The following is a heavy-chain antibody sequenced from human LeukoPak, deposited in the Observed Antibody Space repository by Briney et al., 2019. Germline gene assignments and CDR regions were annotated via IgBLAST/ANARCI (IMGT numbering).Heavy chain of an antibody. CDR3: ATNQDWFDP. J-gene: IGHJ5*02. V-gene: IGHV4-61*01. Sequence: SETLSLTCTVSGGSVSSGSYYWSWIRQPPGKGLEWIGYIYYSGSTNYNPSLESRVTISVDTSKNQFSLKLSSVTAADTAVYYCATNQDWFDPWGQGTLVTVSS. CDR1: GGSVSSGSYY. CDR2: IYYSGST.